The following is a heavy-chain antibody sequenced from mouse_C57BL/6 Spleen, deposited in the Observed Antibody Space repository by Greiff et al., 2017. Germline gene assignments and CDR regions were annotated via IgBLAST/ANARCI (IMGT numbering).Heavy chain of an antibody. CDR1: GYTFTSYW. V-gene: IGHV1-52*01. Sequence: VQLQQPGAELVRPGSSVKLSCKASGYTFTSYWMHWVKQRPIQGLEWIGNIDPSDSDTHYNQKFKDKATLTVDKSSSTAYMQLSSLTSEDSAVYYCARSEVDYEYGAMDYWGQGTSVTVSS. D-gene: IGHD2-10*02. CDR3: ARSEVDYEYGAMDY. J-gene: IGHJ4*01. CDR2: IDPSDSDT.